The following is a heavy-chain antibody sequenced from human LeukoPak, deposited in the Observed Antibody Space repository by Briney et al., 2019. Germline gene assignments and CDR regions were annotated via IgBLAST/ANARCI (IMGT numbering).Heavy chain of an antibody. V-gene: IGHV3-53*01. CDR3: AKPITMIVGCPSR. CDR1: GFTVSSNY. Sequence: GGSLRLSCAASGFTVSSNYMSWVRQAPGKGLEWVSVIYSGDNTYYADSVKGRFTISRDNSKNTLYLQMSSLRAEDTAVYYCAKPITMIVGCPSRWGQGTLVTVSS. J-gene: IGHJ4*02. CDR2: IYSGDNT. D-gene: IGHD3-22*01.